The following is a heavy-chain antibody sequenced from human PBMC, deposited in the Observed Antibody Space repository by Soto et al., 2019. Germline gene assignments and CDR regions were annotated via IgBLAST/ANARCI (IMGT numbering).Heavy chain of an antibody. D-gene: IGHD3-3*01. J-gene: IGHJ6*02. Sequence: RQPAGKGLEWIGRIYTSGSTNYNPSLKSRVTMSVDTSKNQFSLKLNSVTAADTAVYYCARELMTYYDFWSGSNPAGMDVWGQGTTVTVSS. V-gene: IGHV4-4*07. CDR3: ARELMTYYDFWSGSNPAGMDV. CDR2: IYTSGST.